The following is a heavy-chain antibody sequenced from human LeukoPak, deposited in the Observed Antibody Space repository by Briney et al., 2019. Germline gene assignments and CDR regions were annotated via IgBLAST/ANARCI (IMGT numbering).Heavy chain of an antibody. CDR3: ARDSGTTVGYFDY. D-gene: IGHD4-23*01. Sequence: PGGSLRLSCAASGFTVSTNYMSWVRQARGRGLEWVSVIYSDGNTYYADSVKGRFTISRDNSKNTLYFQMNSLRADDTAVYYCARDSGTTVGYFDYWGQGTLVTVSS. CDR1: GFTVSTNY. V-gene: IGHV3-66*01. CDR2: IYSDGNT. J-gene: IGHJ4*02.